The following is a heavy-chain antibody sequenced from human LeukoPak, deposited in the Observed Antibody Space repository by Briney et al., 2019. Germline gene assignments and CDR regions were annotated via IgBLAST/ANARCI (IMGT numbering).Heavy chain of an antibody. Sequence: PGGSLRLSCATSGFTFSNYEMNKVRQAPGKGLEWVSYISDSGNTIYYADSVKGRFTISRDNAKNSLYLQMNSLRAEDTAVYLCARDQTGNIDYWGQGTLVTVSS. CDR2: ISDSGNTI. CDR1: GFTFSNYE. CDR3: ARDQTGNIDY. J-gene: IGHJ4*02. V-gene: IGHV3-48*03.